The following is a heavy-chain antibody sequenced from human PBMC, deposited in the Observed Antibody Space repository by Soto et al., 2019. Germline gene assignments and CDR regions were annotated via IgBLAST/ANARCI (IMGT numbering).Heavy chain of an antibody. Sequence: QVQLVESGGGVVQPGRSLRLSCAASGFTFSSYAMHWVRQAPGKGLEWVAVISYDGSNKYYADSVKGRFTISRDNSKNTLYLQMNSLRAEDTAVYYCASSPGGRGWSYWGQGTLVTVSS. J-gene: IGHJ4*02. CDR3: ASSPGGRGWSY. CDR1: GFTFSSYA. V-gene: IGHV3-30-3*01. CDR2: ISYDGSNK. D-gene: IGHD6-19*01.